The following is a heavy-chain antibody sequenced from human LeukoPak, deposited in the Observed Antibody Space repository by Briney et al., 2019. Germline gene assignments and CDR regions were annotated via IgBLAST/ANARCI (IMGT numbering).Heavy chain of an antibody. J-gene: IGHJ4*02. CDR1: GYSFTTYW. CDR2: IYAGDSDT. V-gene: IGHV5-51*01. Sequence: GESLKISCRGSGYSFTTYWIGWVRQMPGHGLEWMGIIYAGDSDTRYSPSFQGQVTISADKSFSTAYLQWSSLKASDTAMYYCARLRYSSSWDFDYWGQGTLVTVSS. CDR3: ARLRYSSSWDFDY. D-gene: IGHD6-13*01.